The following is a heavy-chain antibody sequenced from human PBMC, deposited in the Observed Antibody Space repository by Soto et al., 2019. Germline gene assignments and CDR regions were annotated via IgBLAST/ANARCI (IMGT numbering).Heavy chain of an antibody. Sequence: QVQLVQSGAEVKKPGAAVKVSCKASGYTFTSYGISWVRQAPGQGLEWMGWISAYNGNTNYAQKLQGRVTMTTDTSTSTAYMELRSLRSDDTAVHYCARDRNGYSGYASGYVFDIWGHGTMVTVSS. CDR3: ARDRNGYSGYASGYVFDI. CDR1: GYTFTSYG. J-gene: IGHJ3*02. V-gene: IGHV1-18*01. CDR2: ISAYNGNT. D-gene: IGHD5-12*01.